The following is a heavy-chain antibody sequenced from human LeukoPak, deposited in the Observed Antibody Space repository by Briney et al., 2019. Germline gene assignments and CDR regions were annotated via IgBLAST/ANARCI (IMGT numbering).Heavy chain of an antibody. CDR3: ALSDSGPIDY. J-gene: IGHJ4*02. CDR2: ISAYNGNT. D-gene: IGHD5-12*01. V-gene: IGHV1-18*01. CDR1: GYTFTSYG. Sequence: ASVKVSCKASGYTFTSYGISWVRQAPGQGLEWMGWISAYNGNTNCAQKLQGRVTMTTDTSTSTAYMELRSLRSDDTAMYYCALSDSGPIDYWGQGTLVTVSS.